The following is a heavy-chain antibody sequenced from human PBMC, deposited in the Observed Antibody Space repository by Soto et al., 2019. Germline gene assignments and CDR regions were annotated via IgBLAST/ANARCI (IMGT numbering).Heavy chain of an antibody. CDR1: GGSFSGYY. J-gene: IGHJ4*02. V-gene: IGHV4-34*01. CDR2: INHSGST. D-gene: IGHD3-10*01. Sequence: QVQLQQWGAGLLKPSETLSLTCAVYGGSFSGYYWSWIRQPPGKGLEWSGEINHSGSTNYNPSLKSRVTISVDTSKYQFSLKLSSVTAADTAVYYCARGRGGAPQESFDYWGQGTLVTVSS. CDR3: ARGRGGAPQESFDY.